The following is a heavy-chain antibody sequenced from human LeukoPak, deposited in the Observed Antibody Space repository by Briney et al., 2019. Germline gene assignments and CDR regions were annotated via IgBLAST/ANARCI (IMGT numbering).Heavy chain of an antibody. CDR2: IYYSGST. V-gene: IGHV4-31*03. CDR1: GGSISSSGYY. J-gene: IGHJ5*02. D-gene: IGHD4-11*01. CDR3: ARHPLTTANNWFDP. Sequence: KTSETLSLTCTVSGGSISSSGYYWSWIRQHPGKGLEWIGYIYYSGSTYYNPSLKSRVTISVDTSKNQFSLKLSSVTAADTAVYYCARHPLTTANNWFDPWGQGTLVTVSS.